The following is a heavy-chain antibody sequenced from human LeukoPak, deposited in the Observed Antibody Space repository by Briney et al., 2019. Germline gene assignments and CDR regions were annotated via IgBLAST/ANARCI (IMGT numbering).Heavy chain of an antibody. V-gene: IGHV4-34*01. CDR3: ARGPSYGDYEYAFDI. CDR2: INHSGST. D-gene: IGHD4-17*01. Sequence: PSETLSLTCAVYGGSFSGYYWSWIRQPPGKGLEWIAEINHSGSTNYNPSLKSRVTISVDTSKNQFSLKLSSVTAADTAVYYCARGPSYGDYEYAFDIWGQGTMVTVSS. CDR1: GGSFSGYY. J-gene: IGHJ3*02.